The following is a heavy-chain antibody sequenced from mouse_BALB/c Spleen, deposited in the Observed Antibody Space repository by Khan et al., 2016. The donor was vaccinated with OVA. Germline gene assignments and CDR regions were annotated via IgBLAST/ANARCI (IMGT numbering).Heavy chain of an antibody. V-gene: IGHV1S81*02. D-gene: IGHD2-4*01. CDR1: GYTFTSYW. J-gene: IGHJ1*01. CDR3: ARSTMIEWYFDV. CDR2: INPSKGLT. Sequence: QVQLQQPGTELVKPGASVKLSCKASGYTFTSYWMQWVKQRPGQGLEWIGEINPSKGLTNYNDRFQNKATLTVDKSSSTAYMQLSILTSEASTVYYRARSTMIEWYFDVWGAGTTVTVSS.